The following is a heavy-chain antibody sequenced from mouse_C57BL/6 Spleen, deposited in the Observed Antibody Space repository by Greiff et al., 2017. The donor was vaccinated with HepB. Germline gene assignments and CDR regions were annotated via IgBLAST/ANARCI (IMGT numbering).Heavy chain of an antibody. Sequence: VQLQQSGAELAKPGASVKLSCKASGYTFTSYWMHWVKQRPGQGLEWIGYINPSSGYTKYNQKFKDKATLTADKSSSTAYMQRSSLTYEDSAVYYCAREFHYDYDAMDYWGQGTSVTVSS. J-gene: IGHJ4*01. CDR1: GYTFTSYW. D-gene: IGHD1-2*01. CDR3: AREFHYDYDAMDY. CDR2: INPSSGYT. V-gene: IGHV1-7*01.